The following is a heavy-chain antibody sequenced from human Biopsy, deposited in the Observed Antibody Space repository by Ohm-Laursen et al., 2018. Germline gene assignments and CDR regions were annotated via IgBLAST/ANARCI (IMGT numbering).Heavy chain of an antibody. Sequence: GSLTLSCTASVFIFSTYSMNWVRQAPGKGLEWVSYISSSSSPIYYADSVKGRFTISRDNAKNSLSLQMNSLRAEDTAVYYCARGSDSDYWGQGTLVTVSS. CDR3: ARGSDSDY. J-gene: IGHJ4*02. CDR2: ISSSSSPI. CDR1: VFIFSTYS. V-gene: IGHV3-48*01.